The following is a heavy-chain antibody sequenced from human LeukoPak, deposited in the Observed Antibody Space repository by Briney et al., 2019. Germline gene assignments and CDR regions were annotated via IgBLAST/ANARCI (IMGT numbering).Heavy chain of an antibody. Sequence: ASVKVSCKASGYTFTSYDFNWVRQAPGQGLEWMGIINPSGGSTSYAQKFQGRVTMTRDTSTSTVYMELSSLRSEDTAVYYCARDSGRSDSSGLDDYWGQGTLVTVSS. J-gene: IGHJ4*02. CDR1: GYTFTSYD. CDR3: ARDSGRSDSSGLDDY. CDR2: INPSGGST. V-gene: IGHV1-46*01. D-gene: IGHD3-22*01.